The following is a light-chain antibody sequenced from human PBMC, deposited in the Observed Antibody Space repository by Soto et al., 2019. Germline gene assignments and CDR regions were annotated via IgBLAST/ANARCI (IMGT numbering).Light chain of an antibody. Sequence: EIVLTQSPGTLSLSPGERATLSCRASQSVSSSYLAWYQQKPGQSPRLLISGASSRATVIPDRFSGSGSGKYFTLTIRRVEPEDFAVYYCQHYGSSPRTFGQGTRVEIK. J-gene: IGKJ1*01. CDR2: GAS. V-gene: IGKV3-20*01. CDR1: QSVSSSY. CDR3: QHYGSSPRT.